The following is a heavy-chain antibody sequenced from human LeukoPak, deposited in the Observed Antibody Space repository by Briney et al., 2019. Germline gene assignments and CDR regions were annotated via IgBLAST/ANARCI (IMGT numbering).Heavy chain of an antibody. Sequence: SETLSLTCTVSGGSIRRTSYYWGWVRQPAGKGLEWIASIYYSGTTYYNSSLKSRVTISLDTAMNQFSLRLGAVTAADTAVYYCARAWGDYFYYMDIWGKGTTVTVSS. CDR3: ARAWGDYFYYMDI. D-gene: IGHD3-16*01. V-gene: IGHV4-39*01. CDR2: IYYSGTT. J-gene: IGHJ6*03. CDR1: GGSIRRTSYY.